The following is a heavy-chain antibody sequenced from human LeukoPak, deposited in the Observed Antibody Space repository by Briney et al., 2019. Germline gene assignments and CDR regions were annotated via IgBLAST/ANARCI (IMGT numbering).Heavy chain of an antibody. V-gene: IGHV3-30*04. CDR1: GFTFSSYA. CDR2: ISYDGSNK. CDR3: ALSPY. J-gene: IGHJ4*02. Sequence: GGSLRLSCAASGFTFSSYAMHWVRQAPGKGLEWVAVISYDGSNKYYADSVKGRFTISRDNSKNTLYLQMNSLRAEDTAVYYCALSPYWGQGTLVTVSS.